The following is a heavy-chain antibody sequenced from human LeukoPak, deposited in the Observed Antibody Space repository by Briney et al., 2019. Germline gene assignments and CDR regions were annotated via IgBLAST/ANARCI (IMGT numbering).Heavy chain of an antibody. CDR2: ISSSSSYI. D-gene: IGHD6-13*01. CDR1: GFTFSSYS. J-gene: IGHJ5*02. CDR3: ARDVVAAADAYNWFDP. Sequence: GGSLRLSCAASGFTFSSYSMNWVRQAPGKGLEWVSFISSSSSYIYYADSVKGRFTISRDNAKNSLYLQMNSLRAEDTAVYYCARDVVAAADAYNWFDPWGQGTLVTVSS. V-gene: IGHV3-21*01.